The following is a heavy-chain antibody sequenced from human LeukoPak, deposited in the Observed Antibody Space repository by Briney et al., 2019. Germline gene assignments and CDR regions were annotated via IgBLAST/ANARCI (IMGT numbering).Heavy chain of an antibody. CDR3: ARVVVVAAPHFDY. D-gene: IGHD2-15*01. Sequence: GSLRLSCAASGFTFSSYAMSWIRQPPGKGLEWIGEINHSGSTNYNPSLKSRVTISVDTSKNQFSLKLSSVTAADTAVYYCARVVVVAAPHFDYWGQGTLVTVSS. V-gene: IGHV4-34*01. CDR1: GFTFSSYA. CDR2: INHSGST. J-gene: IGHJ4*02.